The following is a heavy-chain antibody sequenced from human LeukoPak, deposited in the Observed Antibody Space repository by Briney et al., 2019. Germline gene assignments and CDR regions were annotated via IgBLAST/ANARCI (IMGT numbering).Heavy chain of an antibody. CDR1: GGSVSSGSYY. D-gene: IGHD1-26*01. CDR2: IYYSGST. J-gene: IGHJ3*02. V-gene: IGHV4-61*01. Sequence: SETLSLTCTVSGGSVSSGSYYWSWIRQPPGKGLGWIGYIYYSGSTNYNPSLKSRVTISVDTPKNQFSLKLSSVTAADTAVYYCARGAQREDGAFDIWGQGTMVTVSS. CDR3: ARGAQREDGAFDI.